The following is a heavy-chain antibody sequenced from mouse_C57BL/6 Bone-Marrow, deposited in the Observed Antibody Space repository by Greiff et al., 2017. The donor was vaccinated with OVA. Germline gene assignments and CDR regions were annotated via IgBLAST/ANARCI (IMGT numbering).Heavy chain of an antibody. CDR1: GYTFTSYT. CDR3: AREDGNWFSY. CDR2: INPSSGFT. Sequence: VQLQPSGAELARPGASVQMSCKASGYTFTSYTMPWVKQRPGQGLEWIGYINPSSGFTKYNQKFKDKATLTADKSSSTAYMQLSSLTSEDAAVYYCAREDGNWFSYWGQGTRVTVSA. V-gene: IGHV1-4*01. D-gene: IGHD2-1*01. J-gene: IGHJ3*01.